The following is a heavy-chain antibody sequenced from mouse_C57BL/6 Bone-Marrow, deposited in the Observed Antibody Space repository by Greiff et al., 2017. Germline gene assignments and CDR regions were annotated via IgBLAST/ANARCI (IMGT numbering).Heavy chain of an antibody. CDR1: GYTFTSYG. D-gene: IGHD1-1*01. Sequence: VKLQESGAELARPGASVKLSCKASGYTFTSYGISWVKQRTGQGLEWIGEIYPRSGNTYYNEKFKGKATLTADKSSSTAYMELRSLTSEDSAVYCCASTTVVAISKYFDYWGQGTTLTVSS. CDR3: ASTTVVAISKYFDY. V-gene: IGHV1-81*01. CDR2: IYPRSGNT. J-gene: IGHJ2*01.